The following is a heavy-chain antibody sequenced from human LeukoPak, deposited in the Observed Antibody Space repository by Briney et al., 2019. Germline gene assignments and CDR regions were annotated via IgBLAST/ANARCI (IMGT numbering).Heavy chain of an antibody. Sequence: GGSLRLSCAASGFTFSSYGMHWVRQAPGKGLEWVAVISYDGSNKYYADSVKGRFTISRDNSKNTLYLQMNSLRAEDTAVYYCAKDRAGSGSYYIGYYFDYWGQGTLVTVSS. V-gene: IGHV3-30*18. CDR2: ISYDGSNK. CDR1: GFTFSSYG. J-gene: IGHJ4*02. CDR3: AKDRAGSGSYYIGYYFDY. D-gene: IGHD3-10*01.